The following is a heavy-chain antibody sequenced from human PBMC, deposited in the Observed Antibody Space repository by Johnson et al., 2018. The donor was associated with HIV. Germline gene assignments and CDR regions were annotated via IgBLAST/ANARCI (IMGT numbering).Heavy chain of an antibody. V-gene: IGHV3-7*02. CDR2: IKQDGSEK. CDR1: GFTFSNAW. Sequence: VQLVESGGGLVKPGGSLRLSCAASGFTFSNAWMSWVRQAPGKGLEWVANIKQDGSEKYYADSVKGRFTISRDNSKNTLYLKMNSLRVEDTAVYYCAKAAYYDFWSGYYTGIGAFDIWGQGTMVTVSS. J-gene: IGHJ3*02. D-gene: IGHD3-3*01. CDR3: AKAAYYDFWSGYYTGIGAFDI.